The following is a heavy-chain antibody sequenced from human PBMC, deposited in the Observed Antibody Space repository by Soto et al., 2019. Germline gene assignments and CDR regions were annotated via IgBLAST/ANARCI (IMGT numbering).Heavy chain of an antibody. V-gene: IGHV3-7*01. Sequence: VVCLRLSCAASGFTFSSLWMSWVRQAPVKGLEWVGKVKQDGSQKYYVDSVKGRFTISRDNAKNSVYLQMNSLRADDTAVYYCASQRDLGHYDYWGQGTLVAASS. J-gene: IGHJ4*02. CDR2: VKQDGSQK. CDR1: GFTFSSLW. CDR3: ASQRDLGHYDY. D-gene: IGHD4-17*01.